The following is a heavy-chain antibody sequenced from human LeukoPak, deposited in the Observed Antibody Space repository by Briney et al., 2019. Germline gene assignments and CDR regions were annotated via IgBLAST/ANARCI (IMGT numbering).Heavy chain of an antibody. CDR1: GGSFIGYD. CDR3: ARVGSYYYDSSGYWYFDL. J-gene: IGHJ2*01. V-gene: IGHV4-34*01. Sequence: SSETLSLTCAVYGGSFIGYDWTWIRQPPGKGLEWIGEINHSGGTNYNPSLKSRVTISVDTSKNQFSLKLSSVTAADTAVYYCARVGSYYYDSSGYWYFDLWGRGTLVTVSS. CDR2: INHSGGT. D-gene: IGHD3-22*01.